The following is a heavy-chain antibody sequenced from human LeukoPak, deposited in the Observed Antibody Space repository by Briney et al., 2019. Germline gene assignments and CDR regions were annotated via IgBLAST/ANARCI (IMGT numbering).Heavy chain of an antibody. CDR2: IRDSGGST. D-gene: IGHD1-26*01. J-gene: IGHJ3*02. CDR1: GFPFRSYA. V-gene: IGHV3-23*01. Sequence: GGSLRLSCVASGFPFRSYAMTWVRQAPGRGLEWVSSIRDSGGSTDYADSVKGRFTISRDNSKNMLFLQMSSLRAEDTAVYYCAKKVGLGAFDIWGQGTMVTVSS. CDR3: AKKVGLGAFDI.